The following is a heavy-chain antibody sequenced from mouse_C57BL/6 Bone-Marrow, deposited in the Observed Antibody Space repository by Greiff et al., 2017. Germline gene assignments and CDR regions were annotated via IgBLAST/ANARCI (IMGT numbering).Heavy chain of an antibody. CDR3: TYYCGSSPFDY. CDR1: GFNITDDY. CDR2: IDPENGDT. Sequence: EVQLQQSGAELVRPGASVKLSCTASGFNITDDYMHWVKQRPEQGLEWIGWIDPENGDTEYASKFQGKATITADTSSNTAYLQLSSLTSEDTAVYYCTYYCGSSPFDYWGQGTTVTVSS. D-gene: IGHD1-1*01. J-gene: IGHJ2*01. V-gene: IGHV14-4*01.